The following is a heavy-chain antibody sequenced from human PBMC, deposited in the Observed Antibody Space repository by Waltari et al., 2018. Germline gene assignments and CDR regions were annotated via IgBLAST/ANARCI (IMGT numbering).Heavy chain of an antibody. J-gene: IGHJ4*02. D-gene: IGHD3-16*01. CDR2: IKPDGSNK. CDR3: AKMGAGRAPDY. CDR1: EFSFNTHW. Sequence: EVQLVESGGDLVQPGGSLRLSCSASEFSFNTHWMAWFRQAPGKSVECVATIKPDGSNKFYVDAVKGRFASSRDNARNLLYLQMNSLRAEDTAIFYCAKMGAGRAPDYWGQGTLVTVSS. V-gene: IGHV3-7*03.